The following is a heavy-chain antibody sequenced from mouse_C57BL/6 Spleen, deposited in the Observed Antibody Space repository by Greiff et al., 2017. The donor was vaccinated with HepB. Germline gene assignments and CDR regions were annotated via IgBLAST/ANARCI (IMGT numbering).Heavy chain of an antibody. V-gene: IGHV1-82*01. CDR2: IYPGDGDT. D-gene: IGHD1-1*02. CDR3: ARLEVGGLDY. CDR1: GYEFSSSW. Sequence: QVQLKQSGPELVKPGDSVKISCKASGYEFSSSWMNWVKQRPGKGLEWIGRIYPGDGDTNYNGKFKGKATLTADKSSSTAYMQLSSLTSEDSAVYFCARLEVGGLDYWGQGTTLTVSS. J-gene: IGHJ2*01.